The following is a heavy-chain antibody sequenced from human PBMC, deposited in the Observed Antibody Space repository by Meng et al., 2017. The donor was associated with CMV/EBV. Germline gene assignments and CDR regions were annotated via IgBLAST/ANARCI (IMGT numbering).Heavy chain of an antibody. CDR2: IQVIGHT. V-gene: IGHV4-4*07. CDR3: AGSRPGGGACDY. CDR1: GASIKNYN. J-gene: IGHJ4*02. Sequence: QVQIQESGPGLVKPSAPLPLTCIVSGASIKNYNWNWVRQPAGQGLEWIGLIQVIGHTVYNPSLKSRVTVSLDASKSQFSLTLNSVTAADTATYYCAGSRPGGGACDYWGQGILVTVSS. D-gene: IGHD3-16*01.